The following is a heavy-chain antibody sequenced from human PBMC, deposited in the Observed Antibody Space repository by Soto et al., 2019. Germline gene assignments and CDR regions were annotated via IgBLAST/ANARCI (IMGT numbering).Heavy chain of an antibody. V-gene: IGHV3-30*03. CDR2: ISYDGSNK. J-gene: IGHJ4*02. Sequence: PGWSLRLSCAASGFTFSSYGMHWVRQAPGKGLEWVAVISYDGSNKYYADSVKGRFTISRDNSKNTLYLQMNSLRAEDTAVYYCAREFVLMVYPIGPLDYWGQGTLVTVSS. CDR1: GFTFSSYG. CDR3: AREFVLMVYPIGPLDY. D-gene: IGHD2-8*01.